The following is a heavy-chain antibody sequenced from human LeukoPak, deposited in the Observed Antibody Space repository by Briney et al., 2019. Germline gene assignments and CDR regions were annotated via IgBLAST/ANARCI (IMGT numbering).Heavy chain of an antibody. Sequence: GGSLRLSCAASGFTFSSYSMNWVRQAPGKGLEWVSSISSSSSYIYYADSVKGRFTISRDNAKNSLYLQMNSLKAEDTAVYYCARARIVVVPAGAFDIWGQGTMVTVSS. CDR2: ISSSSSYI. D-gene: IGHD2-2*01. J-gene: IGHJ3*02. CDR1: GFTFSSYS. CDR3: ARARIVVVPAGAFDI. V-gene: IGHV3-21*01.